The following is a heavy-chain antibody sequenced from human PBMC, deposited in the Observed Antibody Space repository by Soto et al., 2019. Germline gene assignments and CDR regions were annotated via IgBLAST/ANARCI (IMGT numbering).Heavy chain of an antibody. CDR3: TSGIVPITY. J-gene: IGHJ4*02. CDR1: GFTVSSNY. Sequence: PGGSLSLSCAASGFTVSSNYMTWVRQAPGKGLEWVSVLYSGGSAYYADSVRGRFTISRDNSKNTLYLQMNSLRAEDTAIYYCTSGIVPITYWGQGTLVTVSS. V-gene: IGHV3-53*01. CDR2: LYSGGSA. D-gene: IGHD2-21*01.